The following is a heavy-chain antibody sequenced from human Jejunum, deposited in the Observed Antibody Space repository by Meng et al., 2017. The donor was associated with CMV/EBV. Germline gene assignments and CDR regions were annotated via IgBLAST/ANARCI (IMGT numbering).Heavy chain of an antibody. Sequence: GFTFRRYWMHWVRQVPGKGLVWVSRINSDGSSTSYADSVKGRFTISRDNAKNMLYLQMDSLRAEDTAVYYCARVGGGYANYYFDFWGQGTLVTVSS. J-gene: IGHJ4*02. V-gene: IGHV3-74*01. CDR1: GFTFRRYW. CDR3: ARVGGGYANYYFDF. D-gene: IGHD5-12*01. CDR2: INSDGSST.